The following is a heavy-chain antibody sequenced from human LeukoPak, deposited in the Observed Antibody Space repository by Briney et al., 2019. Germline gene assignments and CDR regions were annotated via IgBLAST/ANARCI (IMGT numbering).Heavy chain of an antibody. D-gene: IGHD3-22*01. Sequence: PPGRSLRLSCAASGFTFSTYGMHWVRQAPGKGLEWVAVISYDGSNKYYADSVKGRFTISRDNSKNTLYLQMNSLRAEDTAVYYCARWNYYDSSGYSYYFDYWGQGTLVTVSS. CDR1: GFTFSTYG. J-gene: IGHJ4*02. CDR3: ARWNYYDSSGYSYYFDY. V-gene: IGHV3-30*03. CDR2: ISYDGSNK.